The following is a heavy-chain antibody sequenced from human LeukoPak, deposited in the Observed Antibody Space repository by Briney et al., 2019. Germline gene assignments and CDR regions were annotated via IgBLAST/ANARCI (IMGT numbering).Heavy chain of an antibody. Sequence: PSEILSLTCTVSGGSISPYHWSWIRQAPGKGLEWIGHNGNTNYNPSLKSRVTISIDTSKNQFSLNLNTVTAADTAVYYCATYYGGVGGRGYWGPGTLVTVSS. CDR3: ATYYGGVGGRGY. V-gene: IGHV4-59*01. CDR2: NGNT. D-gene: IGHD2-21*01. CDR1: GGSISPYH. J-gene: IGHJ4*02.